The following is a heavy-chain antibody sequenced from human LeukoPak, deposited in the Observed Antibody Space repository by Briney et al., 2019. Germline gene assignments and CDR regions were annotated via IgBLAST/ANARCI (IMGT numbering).Heavy chain of an antibody. J-gene: IGHJ4*02. V-gene: IGHV1-46*01. Sequence: GASVKVSCTASGYTFTSYYMHWVRQAPGQGLEWMGIINPSGGSTSYAQKFQGRVTMTRDMSTSTVYMELSSLRSEDTAVYYCARSSIVGAPYFDYWGQGTLVTVSS. CDR1: GYTFTSYY. CDR3: ARSSIVGAPYFDY. D-gene: IGHD1-26*01. CDR2: INPSGGST.